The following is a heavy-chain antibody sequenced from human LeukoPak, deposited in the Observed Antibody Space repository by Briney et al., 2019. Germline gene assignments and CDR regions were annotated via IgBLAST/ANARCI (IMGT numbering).Heavy chain of an antibody. D-gene: IGHD2-15*01. V-gene: IGHV3-30*02. CDR3: AVVAATPVWY. J-gene: IGHJ4*02. CDR2: IRYDGSNQ. CDR1: GFTFSRYG. Sequence: PGGSLRLSCAASGFTFSRYGFHWVRQAPGKGLEWVTFIRYDGSNQYYADFVEGRFTISRDNSKNTLYLQMSSLRAEDTAVYYCAVVAATPVWYWGQGTLVTVSS.